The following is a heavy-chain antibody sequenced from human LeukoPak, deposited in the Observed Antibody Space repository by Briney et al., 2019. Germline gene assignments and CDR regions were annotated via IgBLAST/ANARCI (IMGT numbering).Heavy chain of an antibody. CDR2: INHSGST. J-gene: IGHJ4*02. V-gene: IGHV4-34*01. CDR1: GGSFSGYY. CDR3: ASFAGLSRGCTRRDY. D-gene: IGHD6-19*01. Sequence: SETLSLTCAVYGGSFSGYYWSWIRQPPGKGLEWRGEINHSGSTNYNPSLKSRVTISVDTSKNQFSLKLSSVTAADTAVYYCASFAGLSRGCTRRDYWGQGTLVTVSS.